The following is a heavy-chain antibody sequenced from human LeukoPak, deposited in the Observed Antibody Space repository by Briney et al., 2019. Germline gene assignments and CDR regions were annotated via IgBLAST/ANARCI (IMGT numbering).Heavy chain of an antibody. CDR1: GFTFSDYY. V-gene: IGHV3-7*01. D-gene: IGHD5-12*01. CDR3: ARARLGYEYYYYYMDV. Sequence: GGSLRLSCAASGFTFSDYYMSWIRQAPGKGLEWVANIKQDGSEKYYVDSVKGRFTISRDNAKNSLYLQMNSLRAEDTAVYYCARARLGYEYYYYYMDVWGEGTTVTVSS. J-gene: IGHJ6*03. CDR2: IKQDGSEK.